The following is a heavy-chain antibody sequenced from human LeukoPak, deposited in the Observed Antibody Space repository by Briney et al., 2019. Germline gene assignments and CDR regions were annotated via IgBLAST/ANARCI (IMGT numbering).Heavy chain of an antibody. J-gene: IGHJ3*02. D-gene: IGHD3-10*01. Sequence: ASVKVSCKASGYTFTGYYMHWVRQAPGQGLEWMGWLNPKSGGTNYAQKFQGRVTMTRDTSISTAYMDMSSLRSDDTAVYYCERKLWFGESSDAIDMWGEGTIVTVSS. CDR2: LNPKSGGT. CDR1: GYTFTGYY. CDR3: ERKLWFGESSDAIDM. V-gene: IGHV1-2*02.